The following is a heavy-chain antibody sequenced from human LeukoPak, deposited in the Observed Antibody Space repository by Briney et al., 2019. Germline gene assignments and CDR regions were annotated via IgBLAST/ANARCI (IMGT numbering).Heavy chain of an antibody. D-gene: IGHD3-3*01. V-gene: IGHV4-34*01. Sequence: PSETLSLTCSVYGGSFSGYYWSWIRQPPGKGLEWIGEINHSGSTNYNPSLKSRVTISVDTSKNQFSLKLSSVTAADTAVYYCARHTYYDFWSGYRELRNNWFDPWGQGTLVTVSS. CDR1: GGSFSGYY. CDR3: ARHTYYDFWSGYRELRNNWFDP. CDR2: INHSGST. J-gene: IGHJ5*02.